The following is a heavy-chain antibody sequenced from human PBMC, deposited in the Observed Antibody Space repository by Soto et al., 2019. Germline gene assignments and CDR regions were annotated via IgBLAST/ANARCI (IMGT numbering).Heavy chain of an antibody. J-gene: IGHJ4*02. D-gene: IGHD5-12*01. CDR3: ARDQGYGVY. V-gene: IGHV1-3*04. CDR1: RYIFPSYY. CDR2: INTNNGDA. Sequence: ASVKASWKASRYIFPSYYMHWVRQAPEQGLEWIGCINTNNGDAKYSQKFQGRVTVTRDTSATTAYMGVRRLRSEDTAVYCCARDQGYGVYWGMGTLVTVS.